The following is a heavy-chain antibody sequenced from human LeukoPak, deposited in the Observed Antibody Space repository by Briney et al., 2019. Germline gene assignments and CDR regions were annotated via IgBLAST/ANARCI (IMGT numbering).Heavy chain of an antibody. V-gene: IGHV3-23*01. CDR3: AKGGHFSWFDP. Sequence: PGGSLRLSCTPSGFTFGNYAMSWVRQAPGKGLEWVSTISGGGRSTFYADSVKGRFIISRDNSENMLYLQMNSLRADDTAVYYCAKGGHFSWFDPWGQGTLVTVSS. CDR1: GFTFGNYA. D-gene: IGHD1-26*01. J-gene: IGHJ5*02. CDR2: ISGGGRST.